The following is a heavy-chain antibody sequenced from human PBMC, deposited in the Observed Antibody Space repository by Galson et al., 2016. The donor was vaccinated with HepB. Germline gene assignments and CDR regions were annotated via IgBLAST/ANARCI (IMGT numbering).Heavy chain of an antibody. V-gene: IGHV3-30*03. Sequence: SLRLSCAASGFTFSRSDMYWVRQAPGKGLEWVAVTSYDGSNEYYADSVKGRFTISRDNSKNTLSLQMNSLRAEDTAVYYCARGGNYFFDYWGQGTLVTVSS. CDR3: ARGGNYFFDY. J-gene: IGHJ4*02. CDR2: TSYDGSNE. D-gene: IGHD4-23*01. CDR1: GFTFSRSD.